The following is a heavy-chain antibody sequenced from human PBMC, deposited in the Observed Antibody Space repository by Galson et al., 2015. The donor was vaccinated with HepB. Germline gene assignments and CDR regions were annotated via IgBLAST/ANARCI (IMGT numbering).Heavy chain of an antibody. V-gene: IGHV1-69*04. CDR1: GGTFSSYA. CDR2: IIPILGIA. J-gene: IGHJ4*02. Sequence: SVKVSCKASGGTFSSYAISWVRQAPGQGLEWMGRIIPILGIANYAQKFQGRVTITADKSTSTAYMELSSLRSEDTAVYYCARDPSGIAVAGTDYWGQGTLVTVSS. D-gene: IGHD6-19*01. CDR3: ARDPSGIAVAGTDY.